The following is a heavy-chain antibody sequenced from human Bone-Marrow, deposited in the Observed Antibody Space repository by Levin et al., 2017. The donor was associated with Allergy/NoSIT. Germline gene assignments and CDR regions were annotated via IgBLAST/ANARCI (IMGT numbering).Heavy chain of an antibody. CDR1: GFSLSTRGMR. V-gene: IGHV2-70*04. J-gene: IGHJ4*02. CDR3: ARMLEDSSGLFEY. Sequence: TLSLTCTFSGFSLSTRGMRVSWIRQPPGKALEWLARIDWNDDKFYNTSLKTRLTISKDTSKNQVVLTMANMDPVDTATYFCARMLEDSSGLFEYWGQGTLVTVSP. CDR2: IDWNDDK. D-gene: IGHD3-22*01.